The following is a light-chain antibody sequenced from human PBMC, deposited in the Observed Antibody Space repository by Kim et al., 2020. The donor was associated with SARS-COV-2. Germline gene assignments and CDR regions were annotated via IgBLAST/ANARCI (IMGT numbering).Light chain of an antibody. Sequence: QLVLTQSPSASASLGASVKLTCTLSSGHSTYTIAWHQQQPEKGPRYLMKVNSDGSHSKGDGIPDRFSGFSSGAERYLTISSLQSDDEADYYCQTWGTGFRMFGGGTQLTVL. CDR2: VNSDGSH. V-gene: IGLV4-69*01. CDR1: SGHSTYT. CDR3: QTWGTGFRM. J-gene: IGLJ3*02.